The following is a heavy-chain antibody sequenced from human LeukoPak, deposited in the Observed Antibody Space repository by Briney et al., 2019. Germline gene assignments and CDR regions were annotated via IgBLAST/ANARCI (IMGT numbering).Heavy chain of an antibody. CDR3: ARLGSSSWYGYFDY. J-gene: IGHJ4*02. V-gene: IGHV4-4*07. CDR1: GGPISSYY. D-gene: IGHD6-13*01. CDR2: IYTSGST. Sequence: SETLSLTCTVSGGPISSYYWSWIRQPAGKGLEWIGRIYTSGSTNYNPSLKSRVTMSVDTSKNQFSLKLSSVTAADTAVYYCARLGSSSWYGYFDYWGQGTLVTVSS.